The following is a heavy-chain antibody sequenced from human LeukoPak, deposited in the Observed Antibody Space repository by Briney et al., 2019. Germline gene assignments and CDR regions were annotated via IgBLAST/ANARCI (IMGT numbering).Heavy chain of an antibody. CDR3: AGAAVTMVRWYYGMDV. CDR1: GYTYTSYY. D-gene: IGHD3-10*01. Sequence: ASVKVSCKASGYTYTSYYMHWVRQAPGQGLEWMGIINPSGGSTSYAQKFQGRVTMTRDTSTSTVYMELTSLRSEDTAVYYCAGAAVTMVRWYYGMDVWGQGTTVTVSS. CDR2: INPSGGST. V-gene: IGHV1-46*01. J-gene: IGHJ6*02.